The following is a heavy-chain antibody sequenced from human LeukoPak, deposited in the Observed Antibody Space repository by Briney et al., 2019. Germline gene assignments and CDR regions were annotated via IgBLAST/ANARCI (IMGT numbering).Heavy chain of an antibody. D-gene: IGHD3-10*01. CDR2: ISSSRSTI. V-gene: IGHV3-48*01. Sequence: GRSLRLSCAASGFTFSSYSMNWVRQAPGKGLEWVSYISSSRSTIYYADSVKGRFTISRDNAKNSLYLQMNSLRAEDTAVYYCARAELDWFDPWGQGTLDTVSS. CDR1: GFTFSSYS. J-gene: IGHJ5*02. CDR3: ARAELDWFDP.